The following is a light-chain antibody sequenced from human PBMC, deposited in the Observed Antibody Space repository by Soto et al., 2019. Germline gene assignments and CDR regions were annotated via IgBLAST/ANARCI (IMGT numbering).Light chain of an antibody. Sequence: EIVMTQSPASLSVSPGERVTLSWRASQSLSSNLAWYQQKPGQAPRLLIYGASTRATGIPARFSGSGSGTEFTLTISSLQSEDFAVYYCQQYNNWPPFTFGPGTKVDIK. CDR3: QQYNNWPPFT. CDR2: GAS. V-gene: IGKV3-15*01. J-gene: IGKJ3*01. CDR1: QSLSSN.